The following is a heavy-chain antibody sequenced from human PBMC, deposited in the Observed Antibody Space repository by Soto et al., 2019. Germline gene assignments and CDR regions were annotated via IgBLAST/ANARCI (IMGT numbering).Heavy chain of an antibody. CDR1: GGSISSGDYY. Sequence: SETLSLTCTVSGGSISSGDYYWSWIRQPPGKGLEWIGYIYYSGSTYYNPSLKSRVTISVDTSKNQFSLKLSSVTAADTAVYYCTYGDRRRAFDPWGQGTLVTVSS. CDR2: IYYSGST. J-gene: IGHJ5*02. D-gene: IGHD4-17*01. V-gene: IGHV4-30-4*01. CDR3: TYGDRRRAFDP.